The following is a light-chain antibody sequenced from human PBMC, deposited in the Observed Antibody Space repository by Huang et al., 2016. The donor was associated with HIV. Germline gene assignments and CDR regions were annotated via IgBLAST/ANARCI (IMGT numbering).Light chain of an antibody. Sequence: DIVMTQSPDSLAVSLGERATLNCKSSQSLLYSSNNKNYLAWYQQKPGQPPKLLIYWASTRDSGVPDRFTGSGSGTVFTLTISSLQAEDVAIYYCQQYYNTPLTFGQGTKLVIK. J-gene: IGKJ2*01. V-gene: IGKV4-1*01. CDR2: WAS. CDR1: QSLLYSSNNKNY. CDR3: QQYYNTPLT.